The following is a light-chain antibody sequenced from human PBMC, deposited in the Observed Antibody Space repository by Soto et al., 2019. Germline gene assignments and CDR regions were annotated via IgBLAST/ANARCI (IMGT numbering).Light chain of an antibody. J-gene: IGKJ5*01. CDR3: QQYNNWIT. CDR1: QSVSSY. V-gene: IGKV3-15*01. Sequence: EIVLTQSPATLSLSPGEGATLSCRASQSVSSYLAWYQQKPGQAPRLLIYAASNRATGVPARFSGSWSGTEFTLTISSLQSEDFAVYYCQQYNNWITFGQGTRLEIK. CDR2: AAS.